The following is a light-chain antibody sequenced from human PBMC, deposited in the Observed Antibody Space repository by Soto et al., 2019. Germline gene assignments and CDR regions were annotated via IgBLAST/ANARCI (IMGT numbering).Light chain of an antibody. CDR1: SSDVGGYNY. CDR2: EVS. V-gene: IGLV2-8*01. Sequence: QSVLTQPPSASGSPGQSVTISCTGTSSDVGGYNYVSWYQQHPGKAPKLMIYEVSKRPSGVPDRFSGSKSGNTASLTVSGLQSEDEADSYCSIYAGSIEVVRTGTKVPV. J-gene: IGLJ1*01. CDR3: SIYAGSIEV.